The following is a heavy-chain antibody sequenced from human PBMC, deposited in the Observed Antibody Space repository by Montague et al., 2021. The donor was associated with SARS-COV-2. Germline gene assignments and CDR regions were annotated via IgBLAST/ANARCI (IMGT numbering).Heavy chain of an antibody. CDR3: VGDSRLNCFYY. CDR2: VSYSGST. Sequence: SETLSLTCSASGGTALTDTHYWGWVRHSPGKGLEWLGSVSYSGSTYYNPSVKSRVAVSLDTSRTQCSLRLNSLTAADAAVYYCVGDSRLNCFYYWGRGILVAVSS. CDR1: GGTALTDTHY. D-gene: IGHD1-1*01. J-gene: IGHJ4*02. V-gene: IGHV4-39*07.